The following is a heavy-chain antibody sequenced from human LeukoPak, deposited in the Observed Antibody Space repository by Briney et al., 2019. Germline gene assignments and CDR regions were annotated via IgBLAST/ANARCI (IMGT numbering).Heavy chain of an antibody. CDR1: GGSFSGYY. Sequence: SETLSLTCAVYGGSFSGYYWSWIRQPPGKGLEWIGSISYTGNTYYNPSLKSRVTISVDTSKNQFSLKLNSVTAADTAVYYCARHLTSGSYYSPIDYWGQGTLVTVSS. V-gene: IGHV4-34*01. CDR2: ISYTGNT. CDR3: ARHLTSGSYYSPIDY. J-gene: IGHJ4*02. D-gene: IGHD1-26*01.